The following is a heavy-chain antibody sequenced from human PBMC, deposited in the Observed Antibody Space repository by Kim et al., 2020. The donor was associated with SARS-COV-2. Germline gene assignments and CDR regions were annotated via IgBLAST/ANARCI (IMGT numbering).Heavy chain of an antibody. CDR2: INAGNGNT. D-gene: IGHD2-8*02. CDR3: ARENFGEDVLVFLLDYYGMDV. Sequence: ASVKVSCKASGYTFTSYAMHWVRQAPGQRLEWMGWINAGNGNTKYSQKFQGRVTITRDTSASTAYMELSSLRSEDTAVYYCARENFGEDVLVFLLDYYGMDVWGQGTTVTVSS. J-gene: IGHJ6*02. CDR1: GYTFTSYA. V-gene: IGHV1-3*01.